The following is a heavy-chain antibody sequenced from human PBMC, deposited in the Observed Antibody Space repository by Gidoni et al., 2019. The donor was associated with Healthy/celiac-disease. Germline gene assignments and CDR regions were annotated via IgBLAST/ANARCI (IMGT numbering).Heavy chain of an antibody. J-gene: IGHJ4*02. CDR3: ARDLYVWGSYRPAEYYFDY. CDR2: IWYDGSNK. D-gene: IGHD3-16*02. CDR1: TFSSYG. V-gene: IGHV3-33*01. Sequence: TFSSYGMHWVRQAPGKGLEWVAVIWYDGSNKYYADSVKGRFTISRDNSKNTLYLQMNSLRAEDTAVYYCARDLYVWGSYRPAEYYFDYWGQGTLVTVSS.